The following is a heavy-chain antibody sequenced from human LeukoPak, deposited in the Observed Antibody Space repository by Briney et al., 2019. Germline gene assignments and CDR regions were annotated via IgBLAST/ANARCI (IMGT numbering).Heavy chain of an antibody. CDR1: GGSISPFY. D-gene: IGHD3-22*01. CDR2: IYYTGGT. CDR3: ARGGIVVANTGAFDI. Sequence: KSSETLSLTCTVSGGSISPFYWNWIRQPPGKGLEWIGYIYYTGGTSYSPSLNSRATISVDTSKNQISLKLNSVTAADTAVYYCARGGIVVANTGAFDIWGQGTMVPVSS. J-gene: IGHJ3*02. V-gene: IGHV4-59*12.